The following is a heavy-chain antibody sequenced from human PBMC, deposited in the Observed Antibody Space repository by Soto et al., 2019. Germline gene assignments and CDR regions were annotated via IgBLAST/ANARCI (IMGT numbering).Heavy chain of an antibody. CDR1: GGSFSGYY. V-gene: IGHV4-34*01. CDR3: ARGFIVVVVAARGNWFDP. CDR2: INHSGST. J-gene: IGHJ5*02. Sequence: SETLSLTCAVYGGSFSGYYWSWIRQPPGKGLEWIGEINHSGSTNYNPSLKSRVTISVDTSKNQFSLKLSSVTAADTAVYYCARGFIVVVVAARGNWFDPWGQGTLVTVSS. D-gene: IGHD2-15*01.